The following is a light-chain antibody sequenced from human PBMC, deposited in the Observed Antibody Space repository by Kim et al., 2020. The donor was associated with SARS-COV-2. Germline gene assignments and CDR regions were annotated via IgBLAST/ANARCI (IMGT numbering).Light chain of an antibody. CDR2: DVR. Sequence: GQSITISCTGTNSDVGGYNYVSWYQQHPGKAPKLMIYDVRDRPSGVSNRFSGSKSGNTASLTISGLQAEDEADYYCSSYISSSTLVFGTGTKVTVL. CDR3: SSYISSSTLV. J-gene: IGLJ1*01. V-gene: IGLV2-14*03. CDR1: NSDVGGYNY.